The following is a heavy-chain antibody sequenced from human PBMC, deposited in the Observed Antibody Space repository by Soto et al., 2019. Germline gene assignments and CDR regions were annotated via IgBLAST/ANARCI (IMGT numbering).Heavy chain of an antibody. CDR2: INDGGIT. J-gene: IGHJ5*02. CDR1: GXXXTXXX. Sequence: QAQLQQSGARLLKPSETLSLTCTVSGXXXTXXXXSWIRQPPGRGLEWIGEINDGGITKYNPSLKSRVTLSAXXXXXXXXXXXXXXXXXXXXXYXCAXXPRLLVPWGQGSPVFVSS. CDR3: AXXPRLLVP. D-gene: IGHD2-8*02. V-gene: IGHV4-34*02.